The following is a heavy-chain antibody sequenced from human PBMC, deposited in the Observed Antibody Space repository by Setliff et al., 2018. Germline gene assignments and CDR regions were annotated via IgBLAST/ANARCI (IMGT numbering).Heavy chain of an antibody. CDR1: GGSISSSYYY. Sequence: SETLSLTCAVSGGSISSSYYYWGWIHQPPGKGLEWIGSIYYSGSTYYNPSLKSRVTISVDTSKNQFSLKLSSVTVADTAVYYCARQEDDSSGYYSTDWGQGTLVTVSS. CDR2: IYYSGST. J-gene: IGHJ4*02. CDR3: ARQEDDSSGYYSTD. V-gene: IGHV4-39*01. D-gene: IGHD3-22*01.